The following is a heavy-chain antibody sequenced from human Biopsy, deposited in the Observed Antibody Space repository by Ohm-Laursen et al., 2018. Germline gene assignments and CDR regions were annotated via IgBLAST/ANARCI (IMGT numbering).Heavy chain of an antibody. V-gene: IGHV4-59*12. Sequence: GTLSPTCTVSGVSITAYYWSWIRQPPGKGLECIGNIHHSGSTNYNPSLKSRLTISVDTSKNQFSLKLSSVTAADTAMFFCARLFRLDDYWDDDPPDGFDVWGQGTMVTVSS. CDR2: IHHSGST. CDR1: GVSITAYY. J-gene: IGHJ3*01. CDR3: ARLFRLDDYWDDDPPDGFDV. D-gene: IGHD3/OR15-3a*01.